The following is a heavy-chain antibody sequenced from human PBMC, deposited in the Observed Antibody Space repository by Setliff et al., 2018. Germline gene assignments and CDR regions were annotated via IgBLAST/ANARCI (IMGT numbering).Heavy chain of an antibody. CDR3: ARDRSYYASGSFTKWFDY. V-gene: IGHV4-61*09. Sequence: SETLSLTCTVSGDSISSRRNYWGWFRQPAGKELEWIGQIYTSWSTNYNPSLKSRVTISLDTSKNQFSLKLSSVTAADTATYYCARDRSYYASGSFTKWFDYWGQGALVTVSS. D-gene: IGHD3-10*01. J-gene: IGHJ4*02. CDR2: IYTSWST. CDR1: GDSISSRRNY.